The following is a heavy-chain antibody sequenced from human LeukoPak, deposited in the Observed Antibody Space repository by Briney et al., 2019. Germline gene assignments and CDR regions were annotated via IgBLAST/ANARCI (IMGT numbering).Heavy chain of an antibody. CDR2: IYYSGSS. CDR3: ASSPGGTGAFDV. CDR1: GGSISIYY. D-gene: IGHD1-1*01. V-gene: IGHV4-59*01. Sequence: PSETLSLTCTVSGGSISIYYWSWIRQPPGQGLEWIGYIYYSGSSNSNPSLKSRVTISVDTSKSQFSLKLSSVTAADTAVYYCASSPGGTGAFDVWGQGTMVTVSS. J-gene: IGHJ3*01.